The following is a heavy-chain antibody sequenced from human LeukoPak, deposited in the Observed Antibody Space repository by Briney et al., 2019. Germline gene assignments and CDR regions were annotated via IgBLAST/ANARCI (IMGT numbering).Heavy chain of an antibody. CDR2: ISASGGST. D-gene: IGHD3-22*01. CDR3: AKEVYYFDTSGLYSFAFDI. V-gene: IGHV3-23*01. Sequence: GGSLRLYCAASGLTFSRYAMSWVRQAPGKGLEWVSAISASGGSTYYADSVKGRFTISRDNSKNTLYLQMNSLRVEDTAVYYCAKEVYYFDTSGLYSFAFDIWGQGTMVTVPS. J-gene: IGHJ3*02. CDR1: GLTFSRYA.